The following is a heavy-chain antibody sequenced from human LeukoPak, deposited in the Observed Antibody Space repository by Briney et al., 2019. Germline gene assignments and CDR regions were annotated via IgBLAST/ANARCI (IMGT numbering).Heavy chain of an antibody. Sequence: ASVKVSCKASGYTFTGYYMHWVRQAPGQGLEWMGWINPNSGGTNYAQKFQGRVTMTRDTSISTAYMELSRLRSDDTAVYYCARDRQWLCDGYFDYWGQGTLVTVSS. CDR1: GYTFTGYY. J-gene: IGHJ4*02. CDR2: INPNSGGT. V-gene: IGHV1-2*02. D-gene: IGHD6-19*01. CDR3: ARDRQWLCDGYFDY.